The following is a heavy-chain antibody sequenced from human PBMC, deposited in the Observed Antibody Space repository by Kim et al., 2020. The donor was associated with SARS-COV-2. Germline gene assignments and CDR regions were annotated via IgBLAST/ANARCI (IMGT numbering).Heavy chain of an antibody. CDR2: ISSSSSYI. CDR3: ARVPYSNYVPYFDY. CDR1: GFTFSSYS. Sequence: GGSLRLSCAASGFTFSSYSMNWVRQAPVKGLEWVASISSSSSYIYYADSVKGRFTISRDNAKNSLYLQMNSLRAEDTAVYYCARVPYSNYVPYFDYWGQGTLVTVS. V-gene: IGHV3-21*01. D-gene: IGHD4-4*01. J-gene: IGHJ4*02.